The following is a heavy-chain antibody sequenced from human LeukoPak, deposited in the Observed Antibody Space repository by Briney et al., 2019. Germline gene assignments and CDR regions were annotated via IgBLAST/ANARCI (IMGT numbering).Heavy chain of an antibody. CDR1: GFTVSTNN. Sequence: GGSLRLSCAASGFTVSTNNMNWVRQAPGKGLEWVSLIYSVGRTDYADSVKGRFTISRDNSKNTLYLQMNGLRGEDTAVYYCTREPGNHYYFDYWGQGTLVTVSS. J-gene: IGHJ4*02. D-gene: IGHD1-26*01. CDR2: IYSVGRT. CDR3: TREPGNHYYFDY. V-gene: IGHV3-66*02.